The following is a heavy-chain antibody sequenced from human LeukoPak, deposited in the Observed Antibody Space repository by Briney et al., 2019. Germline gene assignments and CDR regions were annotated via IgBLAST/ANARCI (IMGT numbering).Heavy chain of an antibody. CDR2: ISTGSSTT. Sequence: PGGSLRLSCAASEFAFSTYNMNWVRQAPGKGLEWVSYISTGSSTTYYADSVKGRFTISRDNVENSLYLQMNSLRDEDTAVYCCARVAAGYSVNYFDYWGQGTLVTVSS. V-gene: IGHV3-48*02. CDR3: ARVAAGYSVNYFDY. CDR1: EFAFSTYN. D-gene: IGHD4-23*01. J-gene: IGHJ4*02.